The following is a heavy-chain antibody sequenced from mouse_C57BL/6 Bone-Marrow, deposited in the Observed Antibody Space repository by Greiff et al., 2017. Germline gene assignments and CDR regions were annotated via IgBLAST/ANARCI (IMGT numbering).Heavy chain of an antibody. CDR1: GYAFSSYW. CDR3: SRSGVTTGATGAWFAY. CDR2: IYPGVGDT. J-gene: IGHJ3*01. Sequence: VQVVESGAELVKPGASVKISCKASGYAFSSYWMNWVQQRPGKGLEWIGQIYPGVGDTNYNGKFKGKGTLTADKSSSTAYMQLSSLTSEDSAVDFCSRSGVTTGATGAWFAYWGQGTLVTVSA. D-gene: IGHD2-2*01. V-gene: IGHV1-80*01.